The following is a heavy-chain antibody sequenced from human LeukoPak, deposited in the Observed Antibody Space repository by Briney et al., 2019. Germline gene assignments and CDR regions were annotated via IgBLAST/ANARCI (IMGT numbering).Heavy chain of an antibody. CDR1: GFTFSSYA. CDR2: ISGSGGST. V-gene: IGHV3-23*01. Sequence: GGSLRLSCAASGFTFSSYAMSWVRQAPGKGLEWVSAISGSGGSTYYADSVKGRFTISRDNSKNTLYLQMNSLRAEDTAVYYCAKTRAIYYDFWSGYYTELSYFDYWGQGTLVTVSS. D-gene: IGHD3-3*01. J-gene: IGHJ4*02. CDR3: AKTRAIYYDFWSGYYTELSYFDY.